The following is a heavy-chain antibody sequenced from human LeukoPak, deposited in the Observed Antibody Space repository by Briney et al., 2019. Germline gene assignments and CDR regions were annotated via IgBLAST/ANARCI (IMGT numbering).Heavy chain of an antibody. CDR3: ARVQGSWYALDY. Sequence: GGSLRLSCAASGFTFSSYAMSRVRQAPGKGLEWVSAISGSGGSTYYADSVKGRFTISRDNAKNTLYLQMNSLRAEDTAVYYCARVQGSWYALDYWGQGTLVTVSS. CDR2: ISGSGGST. J-gene: IGHJ4*02. D-gene: IGHD6-13*01. CDR1: GFTFSSYA. V-gene: IGHV3-23*01.